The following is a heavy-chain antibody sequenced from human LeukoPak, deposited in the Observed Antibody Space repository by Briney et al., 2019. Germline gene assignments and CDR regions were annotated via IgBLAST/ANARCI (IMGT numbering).Heavy chain of an antibody. V-gene: IGHV3-23*01. CDR1: GFSFRSYA. CDR3: ARDLITYLDY. J-gene: IGHJ4*02. Sequence: GGSLRLSCTASGFSFRSYAMNWVRQAPGKGLEWVSGISGSGESTYYADSVKGRFTISRDNSKNTLYLQMNSLRAEDTAVYYCARDLITYLDYWGQGTLVTVSS. CDR2: ISGSGEST.